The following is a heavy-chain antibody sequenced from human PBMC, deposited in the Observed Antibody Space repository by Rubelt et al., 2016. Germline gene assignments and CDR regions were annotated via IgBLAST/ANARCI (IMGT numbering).Heavy chain of an antibody. D-gene: IGHD2-15*01. CDR2: ISAYNGNT. J-gene: IGHJ3*02. CDR3: ARVLIGPVDAFDI. Sequence: QVQLVQSGAEVKKPGASVKVSCKASGYTFTSYAMHWVRQAPGQRLEWMGWISAYNGNTNLGQMLHGRVTMTTDTSTSTAYMELGSLRSDDTAVYYCARVLIGPVDAFDIWGQGTMVTVSS. CDR1: GYTFTSYA. V-gene: IGHV1-18*01.